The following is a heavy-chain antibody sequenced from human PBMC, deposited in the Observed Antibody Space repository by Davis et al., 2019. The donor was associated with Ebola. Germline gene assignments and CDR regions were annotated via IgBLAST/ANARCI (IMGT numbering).Heavy chain of an antibody. V-gene: IGHV4-39*01. CDR1: GGSVSSGTYY. CDR2: LYYSGSP. Sequence: MPLETLSLTCTVSGGSVSSGTYYWGWIRQPPGKGLEWIGSLYYSGSPYYNPSLKSRVTVSVDTSKNQFSLKLTSVTAADTALYYCARHKGGSSQSGIDNWGQGILVTVSS. D-gene: IGHD1-26*01. CDR3: ARHKGGSSQSGIDN. J-gene: IGHJ4*02.